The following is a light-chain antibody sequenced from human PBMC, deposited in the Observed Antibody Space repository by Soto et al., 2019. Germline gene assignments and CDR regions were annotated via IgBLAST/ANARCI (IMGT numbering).Light chain of an antibody. V-gene: IGLV2-8*01. CDR1: SSDVGGYNY. Sequence: QCVLTQPPSASGSPGQSVTITCTGTSSDVGGYNYVSWYQQHPSKAPKLMIYEVSKRPSGVPDRFSGSKSGNTASLTVSGLQAEDEADYYCSSYAGSNNYVFGTGTKVTVL. CDR2: EVS. CDR3: SSYAGSNNYV. J-gene: IGLJ1*01.